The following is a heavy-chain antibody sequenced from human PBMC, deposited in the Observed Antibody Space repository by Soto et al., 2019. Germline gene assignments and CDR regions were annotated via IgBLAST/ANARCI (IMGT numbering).Heavy chain of an antibody. D-gene: IGHD2-2*01. CDR2: ISSSSSYI. Sequence: GGSLRLSCAASGFTFSSYSMNWVRQAPGKGLEWVSSISSSSSYIYYADSVKGRFTISRDNAKNSLYLQMNSLRAEDTAVYYCARPPYPRYCSSTSCYAPCDYWGQGTLVTVSS. V-gene: IGHV3-21*01. CDR3: ARPPYPRYCSSTSCYAPCDY. J-gene: IGHJ4*02. CDR1: GFTFSSYS.